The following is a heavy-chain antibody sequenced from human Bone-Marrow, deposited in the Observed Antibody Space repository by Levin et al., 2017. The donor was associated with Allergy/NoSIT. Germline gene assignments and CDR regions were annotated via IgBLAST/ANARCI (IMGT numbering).Heavy chain of an antibody. CDR2: ISGSGGST. V-gene: IGHV3-23*01. Sequence: ASVKVSCAASGFTFSSYAMSWVRQAPGKGLEWVSAISGSGGSTYYADSVKGRFTISRDNSKNTLYLQMNSLRAEDTAVYYCAKDPGYSSSWYFFDYWGQGTLVTVSS. J-gene: IGHJ4*02. CDR1: GFTFSSYA. D-gene: IGHD6-13*01. CDR3: AKDPGYSSSWYFFDY.